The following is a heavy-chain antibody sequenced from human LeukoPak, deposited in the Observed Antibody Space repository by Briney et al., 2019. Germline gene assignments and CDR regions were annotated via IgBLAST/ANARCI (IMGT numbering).Heavy chain of an antibody. D-gene: IGHD3-10*01. CDR1: GYTFTSYA. V-gene: IGHV1-3*01. CDR2: INAGNGNT. Sequence: ASVKVSCKASGYTFTSYAMHWVRQAPGQRLEWMGWINAGNGNTKYSQKFQGRVTITRDTSASTAYMELSSLRSEDTAVYYCARPGLLWFGESPFDYWGQGTLVTVSS. J-gene: IGHJ4*02. CDR3: ARPGLLWFGESPFDY.